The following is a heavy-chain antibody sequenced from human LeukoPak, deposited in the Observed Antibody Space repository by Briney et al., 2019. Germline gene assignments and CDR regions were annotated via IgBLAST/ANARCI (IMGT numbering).Heavy chain of an antibody. CDR3: ARLKMATMAVDY. Sequence: PGGSLRLSCAASGFTFSSYETNWVRQAPGKGLEWVSYIGASGGTIYYAGSVRGRFTISRDNAKNSLYLQMNSLRAEDTAVYYCARLKMATMAVDYWGQGTLVTVSS. J-gene: IGHJ4*02. CDR2: IGASGGTI. D-gene: IGHD5-24*01. CDR1: GFTFSSYE. V-gene: IGHV3-48*03.